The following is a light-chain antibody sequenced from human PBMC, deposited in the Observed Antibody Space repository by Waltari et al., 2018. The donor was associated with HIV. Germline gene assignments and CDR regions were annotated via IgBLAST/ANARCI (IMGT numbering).Light chain of an antibody. CDR1: QGVRQY. J-gene: IGKJ4*01. V-gene: IGKV1-27*01. Sequence: DIQMTPSPSSLSASVGDRVTITARASQGVRQYVAWYHQRPGEPPKVVIYGATILQAGVEPRFSASGSGTDFSLTISSLRAEDLGIYYCQTYNGPPFAFGGGTKV. CDR2: GAT. CDR3: QTYNGPPFA.